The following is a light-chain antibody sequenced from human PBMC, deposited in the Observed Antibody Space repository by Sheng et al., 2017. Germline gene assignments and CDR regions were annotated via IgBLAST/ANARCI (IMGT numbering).Light chain of an antibody. CDR1: QSVNTY. J-gene: IGKJ1*01. Sequence: EIVLTQSPATLSLSPGERATLSCRASQSVNTYLTWYQQKPGQAPRLLIYDASKRATDVPARFSGSGSGTDFTLTISRLEPEDFAVYYCQQYDSSLTWTFGQGTKVEI. CDR2: DAS. V-gene: IGKV3-11*01. CDR3: QQYDSSLTWT.